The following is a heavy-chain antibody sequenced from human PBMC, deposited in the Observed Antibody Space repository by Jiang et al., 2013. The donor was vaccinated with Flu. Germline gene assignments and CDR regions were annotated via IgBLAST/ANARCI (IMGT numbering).Heavy chain of an antibody. CDR1: GGIFTIYT. D-gene: IGHD7-27*01. Sequence: SGAEVKKPGSSVKVSCTASGGIFTIYTFSWVRQAPGQGLEWMGRVLAGNDMTNYAEKFRGRLTITADRSTSTVFMDLRSLTSDDTALYYCARETSGDLEYWGQGTQVTVSS. CDR3: ARETSGDLEY. CDR2: VLAGNDMT. V-gene: IGHV1-69*04. J-gene: IGHJ4*02.